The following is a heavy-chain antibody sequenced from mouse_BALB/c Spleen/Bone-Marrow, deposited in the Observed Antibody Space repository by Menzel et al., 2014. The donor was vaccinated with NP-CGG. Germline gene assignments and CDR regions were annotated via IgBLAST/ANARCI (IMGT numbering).Heavy chain of an antibody. J-gene: IGHJ3*01. V-gene: IGHV5-9-3*01. CDR2: ISSGGSYT. CDR1: GFTFSSYA. Sequence: EVQGVESGGGLVKPGGSLKLSCAASGFTFSSYAMSWVRQTPEKRLEWVATISSGGSYTYYPDSVKGRFTISRDNAKNTLYLQMSGLRSEDTAMYYCARKSYYDYDGRPWFAYWGQGTLVTVSA. CDR3: ARKSYYDYDGRPWFAY. D-gene: IGHD2-4*01.